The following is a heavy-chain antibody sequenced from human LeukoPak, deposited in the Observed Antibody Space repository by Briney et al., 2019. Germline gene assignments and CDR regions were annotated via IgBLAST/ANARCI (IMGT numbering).Heavy chain of an antibody. CDR3: AREQARAPNWFDP. Sequence: GGSLRLSCAASGFTFSSYAMHWVRQAPGKGLEWVAVISYDGSNKYYADSVKGRFTISRDNSKNTLYLQMNSLRAEDTAVYYCAREQARAPNWFDPWGQGTLVTVSS. CDR2: ISYDGSNK. CDR1: GFTFSSYA. J-gene: IGHJ5*02. V-gene: IGHV3-30*04.